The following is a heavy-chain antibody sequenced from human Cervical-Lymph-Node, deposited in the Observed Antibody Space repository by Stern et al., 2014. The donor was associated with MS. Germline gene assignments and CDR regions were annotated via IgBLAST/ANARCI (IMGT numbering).Heavy chain of an antibody. CDR3: ARQDAVSTGYYYGIDL. V-gene: IGHV5-10-1*03. CDR1: GYTFTTYW. J-gene: IGHJ6*02. D-gene: IGHD5/OR15-5a*01. Sequence: EVQLVESGVEVRKPGESLTISCKASGYTFTTYWLTWVRQMPGKGLEWMGRIDPGGSDTDYSPPFQGHVTISVDKAISTAYLQWSSLEASDTAIYFCARQDAVSTGYYYGIDLWGQGTSVTVSS. CDR2: IDPGGSDT.